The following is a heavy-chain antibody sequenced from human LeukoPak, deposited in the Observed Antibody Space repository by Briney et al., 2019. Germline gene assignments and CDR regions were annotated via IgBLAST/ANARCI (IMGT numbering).Heavy chain of an antibody. Sequence: ASVKVSCKASGYTFTSYGISWVRQAPGQGLEWMGWISAYNGNTNYAQKLQGRVTMTTDTSTSTAYMELRSLRSDDTAVYYCARASTYCSSTSCWDDPWGQGTLVTVSS. J-gene: IGHJ5*02. V-gene: IGHV1-18*01. CDR2: ISAYNGNT. CDR1: GYTFTSYG. D-gene: IGHD2-2*01. CDR3: ARASTYCSSTSCWDDP.